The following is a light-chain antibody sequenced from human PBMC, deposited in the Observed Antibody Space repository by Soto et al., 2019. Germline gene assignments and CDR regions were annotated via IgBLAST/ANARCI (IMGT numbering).Light chain of an antibody. CDR2: EVT. CDR1: SSDVGGYNY. V-gene: IGLV2-8*01. CDR3: SSFAGGGNPVL. Sequence: QSVLTQPPSASGSLGQSVTISCTGTSSDVGGYNYVSWHQQHPGKAPKVMIYEVTKRPPGVPDRFSGSKSGNTASLTVSGLQPEDEADYYCSSFAGGGNPVLLGGGTKVTVL. J-gene: IGLJ2*01.